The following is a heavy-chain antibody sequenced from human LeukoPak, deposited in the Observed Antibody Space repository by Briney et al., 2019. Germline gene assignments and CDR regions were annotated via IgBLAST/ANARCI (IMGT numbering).Heavy chain of an antibody. CDR2: ISSSSSTI. V-gene: IGHV3-48*01. CDR3: ARAPYSYGYPYYYYYYMDV. Sequence: GGSLRLSCAASGFTFSSYSMNWVRQAPGKGLEWVSYISSSSSTIYYADPVKGRFTISRDNAKNSLYLQMNSLRAEDTAVYYCARAPYSYGYPYYYYYYMDVWGKGTTVTVSS. J-gene: IGHJ6*03. D-gene: IGHD5-18*01. CDR1: GFTFSSYS.